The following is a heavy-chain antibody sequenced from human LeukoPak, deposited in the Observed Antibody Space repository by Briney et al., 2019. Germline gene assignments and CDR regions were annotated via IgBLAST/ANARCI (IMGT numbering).Heavy chain of an antibody. CDR1: GFTFSSYA. Sequence: GSLRLSCAASGFTFSSYAMSWVRQAPGKGLELVSAISGSGGSTYYADSVKGRFTISRDNSKNTLYLQMNSLRAEDTAVYYCAKSGYSSGPTFSWGQGTLVTVSS. J-gene: IGHJ5*02. CDR3: AKSGYSSGPTFS. D-gene: IGHD6-19*01. CDR2: ISGSGGST. V-gene: IGHV3-23*01.